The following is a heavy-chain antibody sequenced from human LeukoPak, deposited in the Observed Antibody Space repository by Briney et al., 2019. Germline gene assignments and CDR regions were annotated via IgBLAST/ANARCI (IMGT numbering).Heavy chain of an antibody. D-gene: IGHD2-2*01. V-gene: IGHV4-59*08. CDR2: IYYSGST. CDR3: ARRTRYCSSTSCSTDLDY. J-gene: IGHJ4*02. Sequence: SETLSLTCTVSGGSISSYYWSWIRQPPGKGLEWIGYIYYSGSTNYNPSLKSRVTISVDTSKNQFSLKLSSVTAADTAVYYCARRTRYCSSTSCSTDLDYWGQGTLVTASS. CDR1: GGSISSYY.